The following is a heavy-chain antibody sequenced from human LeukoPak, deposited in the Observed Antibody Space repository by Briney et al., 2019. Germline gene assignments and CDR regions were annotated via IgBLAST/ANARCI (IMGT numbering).Heavy chain of an antibody. J-gene: IGHJ4*02. CDR1: GFTFSSHS. D-gene: IGHD6-19*01. CDR2: ISSGSRYI. V-gene: IGHV3-21*04. Sequence: GGSLRLSCAASGFTFSSHSMNWVRQAPGKGLEWVSGISSGSRYIYYADSVKGRFAISRDNSKNTLFLQMNSLRAEDTAVYYCAKRPGIAVAGTLGGFFDHWGQGTLVTVSS. CDR3: AKRPGIAVAGTLGGFFDH.